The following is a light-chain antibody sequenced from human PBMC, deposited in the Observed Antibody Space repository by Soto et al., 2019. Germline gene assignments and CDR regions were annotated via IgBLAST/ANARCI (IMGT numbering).Light chain of an antibody. Sequence: QSALTQPPSVSGSPGQSVTISCTGTCSDVGSYNRVSWYQQPPGTAPKLMIYEVSNRPSGVPDRFSGSKSGNTASLTISGLQAEDEADYYCSLYTSSSTYVFGTGTKVTVL. V-gene: IGLV2-18*01. CDR3: SLYTSSSTYV. CDR1: CSDVGSYNR. CDR2: EVS. J-gene: IGLJ1*01.